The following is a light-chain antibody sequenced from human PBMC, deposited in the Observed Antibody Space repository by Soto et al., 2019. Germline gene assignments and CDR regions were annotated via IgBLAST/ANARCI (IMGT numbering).Light chain of an antibody. J-gene: IGKJ3*01. V-gene: IGKV3-20*01. CDR2: AS. Sequence: EIVLTQSPGTLSLSPGERATLSCRASQSVSDMYLAWYQQKPGQAPRLLIYASNRATGIPDRFSGSESRDDFTLTISMREDEGFAVYYCQHYGTSALFGPGTKVEIK. CDR3: QHYGTSAL. CDR1: QSVSDMY.